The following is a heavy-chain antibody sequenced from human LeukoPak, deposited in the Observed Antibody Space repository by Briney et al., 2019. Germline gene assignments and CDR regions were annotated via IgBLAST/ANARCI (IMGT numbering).Heavy chain of an antibody. J-gene: IGHJ4*02. Sequence: GESLKISCKGAGYSFTSYWIGWVRQMPGKGLGWMGVIYPVDSHTRYSPSFQGQGTISANKSISTAYLQWNSLKASDTAIYYCTRSPDIDILTGYSRYYFDYWGQGTLVTVSS. CDR2: IYPVDSHT. V-gene: IGHV5-51*01. CDR3: TRSPDIDILTGYSRYYFDY. CDR1: GYSFTSYW. D-gene: IGHD3-9*01.